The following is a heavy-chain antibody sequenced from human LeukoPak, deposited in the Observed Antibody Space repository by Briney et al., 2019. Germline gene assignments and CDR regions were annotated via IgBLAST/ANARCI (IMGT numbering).Heavy chain of an antibody. CDR1: GFTFSSYS. J-gene: IGHJ4*02. D-gene: IGHD3-3*01. Sequence: GGSLRLSCAASGFTFSSYSMNWVRQAPGKGLEWVSSISNSSSYIYYADSVKGRFTISRDNAKNSLYLQMNSLRAEDTAVYYCARNSIFGVVIRYWGQGTLVTVSS. CDR2: ISNSSSYI. CDR3: ARNSIFGVVIRY. V-gene: IGHV3-21*01.